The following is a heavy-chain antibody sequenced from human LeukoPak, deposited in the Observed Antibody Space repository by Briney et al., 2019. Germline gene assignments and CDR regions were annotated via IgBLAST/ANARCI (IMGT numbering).Heavy chain of an antibody. J-gene: IGHJ4*02. CDR2: ISIASSTI. CDR1: GFTFSTYS. V-gene: IGHV3-48*02. Sequence: GGSLRLSCAASGFTFSTYSMNWVRQAPGKGLEWVSYISIASSTIYYADSVKGRFTISRDNAKNSLYLQMTGLRDDDTAVYYCARGRITSSRAFDYWGQGTLVTVSS. D-gene: IGHD6-13*01. CDR3: ARGRITSSRAFDY.